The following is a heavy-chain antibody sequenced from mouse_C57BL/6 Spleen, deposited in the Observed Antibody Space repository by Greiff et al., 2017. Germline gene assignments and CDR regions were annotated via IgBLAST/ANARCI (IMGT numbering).Heavy chain of an antibody. CDR1: GFTFSSYA. J-gene: IGHJ2*01. CDR2: ISDGGSYT. V-gene: IGHV5-4*01. Sequence: EVQLLESGGGLVKPGGSLKLSCAASGFTFSSYAMSWVRQTPEKRLEWVATISDGGSYTYYPDNVKGRFTISRDNAKNNLYLQMSHLKSEDTAMYYCARDRGSNYVGYYFDYWGQGTTLTVSS. D-gene: IGHD2-5*01. CDR3: ARDRGSNYVGYYFDY.